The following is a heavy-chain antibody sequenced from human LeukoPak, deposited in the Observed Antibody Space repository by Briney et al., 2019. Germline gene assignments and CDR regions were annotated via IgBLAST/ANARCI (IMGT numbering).Heavy chain of an antibody. D-gene: IGHD6-19*01. V-gene: IGHV1-18*01. Sequence: ASVKVPCKASGYTFTSYGISWVRQAPGQGLEWMGWISAYNGNTNYAQKLQGRVTMTTDTSTSTAYMELRSLRSDDTAVYYCARDRAVAGTLYYYYYGMDVWGQGTTVTVSS. CDR3: ARDRAVAGTLYYYYYGMDV. J-gene: IGHJ6*02. CDR2: ISAYNGNT. CDR1: GYTFTSYG.